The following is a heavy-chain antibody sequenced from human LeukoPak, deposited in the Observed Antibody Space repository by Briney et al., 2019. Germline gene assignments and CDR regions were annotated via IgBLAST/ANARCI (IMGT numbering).Heavy chain of an antibody. V-gene: IGHV3-23*01. CDR1: GFTFSNYA. CDR2: ISGSGGST. D-gene: IGHD1-14*01. Sequence: GGSLRLSCAASGFTFSNYAMSWVRQAPGKGLEWVSSISGSGGSTYYADSVKGWFTISGDNSKNTLYLQMNRLRAEDTGLYYSAKRNYYFDYWGDGTLVTASS. J-gene: IGHJ4*01. CDR3: AKRNYYFDY.